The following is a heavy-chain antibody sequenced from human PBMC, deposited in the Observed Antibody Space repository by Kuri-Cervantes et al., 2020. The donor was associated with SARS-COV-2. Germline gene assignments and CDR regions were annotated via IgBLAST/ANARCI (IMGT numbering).Heavy chain of an antibody. CDR2: ISWDGGST. CDR3: AKGTSGCNYDYYGMDV. V-gene: IGHV3-43D*04. Sequence: GEALEISWAASGFTFDDYDMHWARQPLGKGLEWVSLISWDGGSTYYADPVKGRFTISRDNSKNSLYLQMNSLRPEDTALYYCAKGTSGCNYDYYGMDVWGQGTTVTVSS. CDR1: GFTFDDYD. D-gene: IGHD1-26*01. J-gene: IGHJ6*02.